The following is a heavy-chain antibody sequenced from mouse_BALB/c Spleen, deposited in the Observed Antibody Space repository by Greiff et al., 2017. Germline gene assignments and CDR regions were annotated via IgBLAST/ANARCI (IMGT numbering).Heavy chain of an antibody. Sequence: EVKVVESGGGLVQPGGSLRLSCATSGFTFTDYYMSWVRQPPGKALEWLGFIRNKANGYTTEYSASVKGRFTISRDNSQSILYLQMNTLRAEDSATYYCARAYYRYDGGVFDYWGQGTTLTVSS. V-gene: IGHV7-3*02. CDR3: ARAYYRYDGGVFDY. J-gene: IGHJ2*01. CDR2: IRNKANGYTT. CDR1: GFTFTDYY. D-gene: IGHD2-14*01.